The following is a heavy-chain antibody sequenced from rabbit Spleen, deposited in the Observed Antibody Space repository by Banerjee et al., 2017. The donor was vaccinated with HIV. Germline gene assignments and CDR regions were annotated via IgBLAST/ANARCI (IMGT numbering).Heavy chain of an antibody. J-gene: IGHJ4*01. CDR1: GFSFSSGYW. CDR2: IYTGDGTT. Sequence: QQQLVESGGGLVKPGASLTLTCTASGFSFSSGYWICWVRQAPGKGLEWIACIYTGDGTTYYATWAKGRFTISRENAQNTVFLQMTSLTAADTATYFCARDLVAVIGWNFNLWGQGTLVTVS. D-gene: IGHD4-2*01. CDR3: ARDLVAVIGWNFNL. V-gene: IGHV1S45*01.